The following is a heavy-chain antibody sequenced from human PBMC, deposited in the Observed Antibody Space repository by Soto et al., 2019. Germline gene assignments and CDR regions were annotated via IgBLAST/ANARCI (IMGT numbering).Heavy chain of an antibody. D-gene: IGHD1-1*01. V-gene: IGHV2-5*01. CDR2: IYWNDEK. Sequence: SGPTLVNPTQTLTLTFTFSGVSRITSCGSVGWTRQPPGKALEWVAIIYWNDEKHYNPSVNSGLTITKDTSKNQVVLTMTNMDPVDTATYYCARRNDPWYFDYWGQGTLVTAPQ. CDR3: ARRNDPWYFDY. CDR1: GVSRITSCGS. J-gene: IGHJ4*02.